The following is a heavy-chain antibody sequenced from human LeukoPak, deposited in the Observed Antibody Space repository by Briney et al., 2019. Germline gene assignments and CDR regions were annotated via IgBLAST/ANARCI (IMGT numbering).Heavy chain of an antibody. CDR2: ISGSGVSI. D-gene: IGHD3-10*01. Sequence: GGSLRLSCEGPGFPFGTYGMTWVRHAPGRGLEWVATISGSGVSIYYADSVKDRFTISRDDNENTVSLQMNSLRVEDTALYYCAKVGWYGDLEHWGQGTQVAVSS. J-gene: IGHJ1*01. V-gene: IGHV3-23*01. CDR3: AKVGWYGDLEH. CDR1: GFPFGTYG.